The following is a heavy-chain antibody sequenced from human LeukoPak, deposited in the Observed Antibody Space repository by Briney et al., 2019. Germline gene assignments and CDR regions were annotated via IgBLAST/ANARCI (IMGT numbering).Heavy chain of an antibody. D-gene: IGHD6-19*01. CDR2: INPDGSDT. CDR3: VRWGVEAGMGQ. J-gene: IGHJ4*02. CDR1: GFTFSYYW. V-gene: IGHV3-7*01. Sequence: GGSLRLSCEASGFTFSYYWMGWARQAPGKGLEWVANINPDGSDTYYVDSGKGRIIISRDNDKKSVVLQMNSLRVEETAVYHCVRWGVEAGMGQWGQGTLVTVSA.